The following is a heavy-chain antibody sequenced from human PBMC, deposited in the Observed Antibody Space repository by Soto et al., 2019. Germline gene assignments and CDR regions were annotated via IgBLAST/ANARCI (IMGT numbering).Heavy chain of an antibody. D-gene: IGHD6-13*01. J-gene: IGHJ4*02. CDR2: ISGRGGST. CDR1: GFTFSSYA. CDR3: AKYDSSSWYHYFDY. V-gene: IGHV3-23*01. Sequence: GGSLRLSCAASGFTFSSYAMSWVRQAPGKGLEWVSAISGRGGSTYYADSVKGRFTISSDNSKNTQYLQMNSLRAEDTAVYYCAKYDSSSWYHYFDYWGQGTLLTVSS.